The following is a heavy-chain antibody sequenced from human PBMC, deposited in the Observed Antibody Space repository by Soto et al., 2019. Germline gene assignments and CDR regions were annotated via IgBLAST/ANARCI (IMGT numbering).Heavy chain of an antibody. J-gene: IGHJ4*02. CDR3: ARGGPELATIGSFDY. CDR1: GYTFINYY. CDR2: IIPSDGST. V-gene: IGHV1-46*01. D-gene: IGHD5-12*01. Sequence: GASVKVSCKASGYTFINYYMNWVRQAPGEGLEWIGRIIPSDGSTNYAQRFQDRVIMTRDTSTSTVYMELNSLRSEDSAVYYCARGGPELATIGSFDYWGQGTLVTVSS.